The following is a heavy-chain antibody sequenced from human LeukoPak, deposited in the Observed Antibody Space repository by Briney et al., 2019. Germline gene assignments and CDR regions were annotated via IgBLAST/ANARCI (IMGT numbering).Heavy chain of an antibody. J-gene: IGHJ5*02. CDR1: GGSVSSSGYY. V-gene: IGHV4-39*01. CDR3: ARRLTQYDCFDP. Sequence: SETLSLTCTVSGGSVSSSGYYWGWIRQSPGTGLEWIGTIDYSGSTYYNPSLKSRITISVDTSRNQFSLELSSVTAADTAVYYCARRLTQYDCFDPWGQGILVTVSS. CDR2: IDYSGST. D-gene: IGHD2-2*01.